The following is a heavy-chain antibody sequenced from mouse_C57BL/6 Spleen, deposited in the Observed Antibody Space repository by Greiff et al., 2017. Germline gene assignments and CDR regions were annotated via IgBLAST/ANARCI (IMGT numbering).Heavy chain of an antibody. J-gene: IGHJ2*01. CDR2: IDPENGDT. CDR1: GFNIKDDY. CDR3: TTPPGTYC. Sequence: VQLKQSGAELVRPGASVKLSCTASGFNIKDDYMHWVKQRPEQGLEWIGWIDPENGDTEYASKFQGKATITADTSSNAAYLQLSSLTSEDTDVYYCTTPPGTYCWGQGTTLTVSS. D-gene: IGHD4-1*01. V-gene: IGHV14-4*01.